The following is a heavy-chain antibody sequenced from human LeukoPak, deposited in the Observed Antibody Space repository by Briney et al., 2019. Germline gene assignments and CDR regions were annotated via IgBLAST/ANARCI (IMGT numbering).Heavy chain of an antibody. V-gene: IGHV4-39*07. CDR3: ARAEDGYQIDY. D-gene: IGHD5-24*01. CDR1: GGSISSYY. CDR2: IYYSGST. J-gene: IGHJ4*02. Sequence: SETLSLTCTVSGGSISSYYWGWIRQPPGKGLEWIGSIYYSGSTYYNPSLKSRVTISVDTSKNQFSLKLSSVTAADTAVYYCARAEDGYQIDYWGQGTLVTVSS.